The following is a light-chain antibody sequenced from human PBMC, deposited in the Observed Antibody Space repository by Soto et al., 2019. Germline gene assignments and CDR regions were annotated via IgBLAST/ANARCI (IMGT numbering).Light chain of an antibody. CDR1: SSNIGNNY. V-gene: IGLV1-51*01. Sequence: QSVLTQPPSVSAAPGQKVTISCSGGSSNIGNNYVSWYQQLPGTAPKLLIYDNDKRPSGIPDRFSASKSGTSATPGTTGRHTAEEDDYYYGTWHNSLGSGHLVFGGGTKLTVL. J-gene: IGLJ2*01. CDR2: DND. CDR3: GTWHNSLGSGHLV.